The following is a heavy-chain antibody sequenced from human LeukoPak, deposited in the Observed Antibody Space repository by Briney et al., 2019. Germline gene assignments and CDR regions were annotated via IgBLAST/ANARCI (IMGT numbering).Heavy chain of an antibody. CDR1: GFTFSDYY. V-gene: IGHV3-11*04. Sequence: GGSLRLSCAASGFTFSDYYMSWIRQAPGKGLEWVSYISSSGSTIYYADSVKGRFTISRDNAKNSLYLQMNSLRAEDTAVYYCARAFRDCSGGSCYGRIDYYYYYMDVWGKGTTVTVSS. CDR3: ARAFRDCSGGSCYGRIDYYYYYMDV. J-gene: IGHJ6*03. D-gene: IGHD2-15*01. CDR2: ISSSGSTI.